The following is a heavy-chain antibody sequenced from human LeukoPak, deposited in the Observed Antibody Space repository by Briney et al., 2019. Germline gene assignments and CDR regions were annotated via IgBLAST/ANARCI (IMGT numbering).Heavy chain of an antibody. Sequence: GGSLRLSCAAPGFTFNYAWMSWVRQVPGKGLEWVGQTVSEIDGGTTDYAAPVKGRFTISRDDSKSTLYLQMNSLKIEDTAVYYCTTDEDWNYARKDVWGQGATVIVSS. CDR2: TVSEIDGGTT. CDR3: TTDEDWNYARKDV. D-gene: IGHD1-7*01. V-gene: IGHV3-15*04. CDR1: GFTFNYAW. J-gene: IGHJ6*02.